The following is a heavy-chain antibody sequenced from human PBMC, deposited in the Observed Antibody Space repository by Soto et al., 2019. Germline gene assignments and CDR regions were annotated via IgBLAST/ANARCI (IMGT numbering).Heavy chain of an antibody. CDR3: ARSYHYYDFWGGSLGSYYYGVDV. V-gene: IGHV3-7*01. CDR1: GFTFSAYW. Sequence: GGSLRLSCAASGFTFSAYWMSWVRQAPGKGLEWVANIKGDGTEKYYVDSVKGRFTISRDNAEGSLFLQMDSLRADDTALYYCARSYHYYDFWGGSLGSYYYGVDVWGQGTTVTVSS. D-gene: IGHD3-3*01. J-gene: IGHJ6*02. CDR2: IKGDGTEK.